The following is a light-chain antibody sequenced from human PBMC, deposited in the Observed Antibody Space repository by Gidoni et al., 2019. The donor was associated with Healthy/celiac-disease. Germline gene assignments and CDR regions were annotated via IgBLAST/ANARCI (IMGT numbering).Light chain of an antibody. CDR3: QQRSNWPPLT. Sequence: EIVLTQSPATLSLSPGERATLSCRASQSVSSYLAWYQQKPGQAPRLIIYAASNRATGIPARFSGSGSGTDFTLTISSLEPEDFAVYYCQQRSNWPPLTFGGGTKVEIK. V-gene: IGKV3-11*01. J-gene: IGKJ4*01. CDR2: AAS. CDR1: QSVSSY.